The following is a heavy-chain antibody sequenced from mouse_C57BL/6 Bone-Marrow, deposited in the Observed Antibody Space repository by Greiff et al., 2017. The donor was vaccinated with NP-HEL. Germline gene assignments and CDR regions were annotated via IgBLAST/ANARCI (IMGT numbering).Heavy chain of an antibody. Sequence: EVKVVESGGGLVQPGRSLRLSCATSGFTFSDFYMEWVRQAPGKGLEWIAASRNKANDYTTENSVSGKGRFIVSRDTSQSILHLQMNALRAEDTAIYYCSRYAYGNTGDYAMDYWGQGTSVTVSS. V-gene: IGHV7-1*01. D-gene: IGHD2-1*01. CDR2: SRNKANDYTT. J-gene: IGHJ4*01. CDR1: GFTFSDFY. CDR3: SRYAYGNTGDYAMDY.